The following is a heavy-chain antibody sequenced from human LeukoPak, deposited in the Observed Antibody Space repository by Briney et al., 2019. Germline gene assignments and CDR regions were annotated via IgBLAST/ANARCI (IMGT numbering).Heavy chain of an antibody. CDR3: ATVTLTVAGTAQPFDY. CDR1: GFTLTDFS. J-gene: IGHJ4*01. D-gene: IGHD6-19*01. V-gene: IGHV1-24*01. Sequence: GASVKVSCKVSGFTLTDFSMHWVRQAPGKGLEWMGGFDPEDGETIYAQNFQGRVTMTEDTSTDTAYMELSSLRSEDTAVYYCATVTLTVAGTAQPFDYWGHGTLVTVSS. CDR2: FDPEDGET.